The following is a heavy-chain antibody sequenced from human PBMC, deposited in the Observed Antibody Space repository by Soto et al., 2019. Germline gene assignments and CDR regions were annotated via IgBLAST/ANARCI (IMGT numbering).Heavy chain of an antibody. CDR2: IYYSGST. V-gene: IGHV4-59*01. J-gene: IGHJ4*02. D-gene: IGHD4-17*01. CDR3: ARDRRATVSTNYFDY. CDR1: GDAISDFH. Sequence: SETLSLTCTVSGDAISDFHWSWIRQPPGKGLEWIGYIYYSGSTNYNPSLKSRVTMSIDTSKNQVSLKLTSVTAEDTAVYYCARDRRATVSTNYFDYWGRGALVTVSS.